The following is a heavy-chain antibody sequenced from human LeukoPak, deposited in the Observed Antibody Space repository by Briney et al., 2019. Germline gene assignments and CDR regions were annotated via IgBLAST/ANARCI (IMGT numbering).Heavy chain of an antibody. CDR1: GFGFRTYW. CDR2: LSPEGSDK. J-gene: IGHJ3*02. CDR3: AKVAQWLVRIGAFDI. V-gene: IGHV3-7*03. D-gene: IGHD6-19*01. Sequence: PGGSLRLSCPASGFGFRTYWMTWVRQPQGKGLKWVANLSPEGSDKFYVDSVKGRFTIFRDNAKSSVYLQMNSLRTEDTALYYCAKVAQWLVRIGAFDIWGQGTMVTVSS.